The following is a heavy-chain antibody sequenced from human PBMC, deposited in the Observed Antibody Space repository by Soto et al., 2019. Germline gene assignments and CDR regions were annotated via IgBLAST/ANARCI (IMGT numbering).Heavy chain of an antibody. CDR2: ISPYNGKT. CDR3: ARPYDSSQSPRYDY. D-gene: IGHD3-22*01. CDR1: GYSFTTYG. V-gene: IGHV1-18*01. Sequence: ASVKVSCKASGYSFTTYGIFWVRQAPGQGLEWMGWISPYNGKTNYAQNLQGRVSMTTDTSTTTAYMELRSLRSDDTAVYYCARPYDSSQSPRYDYWGQGTLVTVSS. J-gene: IGHJ4*02.